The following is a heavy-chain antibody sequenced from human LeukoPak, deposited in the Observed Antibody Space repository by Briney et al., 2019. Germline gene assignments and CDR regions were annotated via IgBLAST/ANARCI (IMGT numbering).Heavy chain of an antibody. Sequence: GASVKVSCTASGYTFTSYGISWVRQAPGQGREGMGWMSAYNGNTNYAQKLQGRVTMTTDTSTSTAYMELRSLRSDDTAVYYCARDLGYSYGTELDYWGQGTLVTVSS. CDR3: ARDLGYSYGTELDY. CDR1: GYTFTSYG. D-gene: IGHD5-18*01. CDR2: MSAYNGNT. J-gene: IGHJ4*02. V-gene: IGHV1-18*01.